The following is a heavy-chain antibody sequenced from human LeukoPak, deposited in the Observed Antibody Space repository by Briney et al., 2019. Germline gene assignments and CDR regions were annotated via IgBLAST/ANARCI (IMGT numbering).Heavy chain of an antibody. CDR1: GFTFSSFG. CDR2: ISYDGSNK. CDR3: GKDPEEWAAPGGYYCEY. J-gene: IGHJ4*02. D-gene: IGHD6-13*01. Sequence: GGSLRPSCAASGFTFSSFGMHWVRQAPGKGLEWVALISYDGSNKYYADSVKGHSTISRDNSKNTLYLQMNSLRPEDTAVYYCGKDPEEWAAPGGYYCEYWGQGALVTVSS. V-gene: IGHV3-30*18.